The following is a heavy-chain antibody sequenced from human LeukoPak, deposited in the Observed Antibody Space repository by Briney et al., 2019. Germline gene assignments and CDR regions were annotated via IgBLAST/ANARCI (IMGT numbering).Heavy chain of an antibody. V-gene: IGHV3-30*18. J-gene: IGHJ3*02. CDR2: ISYDGSNK. Sequence: PGGSLRLSCAASGFTFSSYGMHWVRQAPGKGLEWVAVISYDGSNKYYADSVKGRFTISRDNSKNTLYLQMNSLRAEDTAVYYCAKAVEDMGGKWFGHQRHDAFDIWGQGTMVTVSS. CDR1: GFTFSSYG. CDR3: AKAVEDMGGKWFGHQRHDAFDI. D-gene: IGHD3-10*01.